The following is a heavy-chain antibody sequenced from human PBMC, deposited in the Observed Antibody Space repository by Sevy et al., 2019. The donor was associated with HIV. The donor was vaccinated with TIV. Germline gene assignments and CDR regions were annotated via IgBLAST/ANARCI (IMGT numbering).Heavy chain of an antibody. CDR1: GFTFSNYG. J-gene: IGHJ4*02. V-gene: IGHV3-33*01. Sequence: GGFLRLSCAASGFTFSNYGMHWVRQAPGKGLEWMAVIWNDGSNKYYADSVKGRFTISRDNSNNTLYLQMNSLGVEDTAMYLSVRGGDINDRSAKRDFDYWGQGTLVTVSS. CDR3: VRGGDINDRSAKRDFDY. D-gene: IGHD3-22*01. CDR2: IWNDGSNK.